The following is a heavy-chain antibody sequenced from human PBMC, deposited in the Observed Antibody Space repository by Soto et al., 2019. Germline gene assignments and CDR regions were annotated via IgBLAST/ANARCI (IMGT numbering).Heavy chain of an antibody. J-gene: IGHJ6*02. V-gene: IGHV3-7*03. CDR2: IDTDGSRK. CDR1: GFNFNTYW. D-gene: IGHD4-17*01. Sequence: EVQLVESGGGLVQPGGSLRLSCAASGFNFNTYWMYWVRQAPGKGLEWVANIDTDGSRKNYVDSVKGRFIISRDNVKNSLFLQMNSLRAEDTAVYYCGRVPLDGNYANGVDVWGQGTTVTVS. CDR3: GRVPLDGNYANGVDV.